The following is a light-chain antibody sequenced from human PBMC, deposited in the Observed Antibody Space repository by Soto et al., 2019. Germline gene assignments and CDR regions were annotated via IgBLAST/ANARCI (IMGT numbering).Light chain of an antibody. V-gene: IGKV1-39*01. Sequence: DIQMTQSPSSLSASVGDRVTITCRASQIISSFLNWYQQEPGKAPKLLIYGASSLQRGVPSRFSGGGSGTDFTLTIGSLQPEDFATYYCQQSYSTPYTFGQGTELAIK. CDR2: GAS. J-gene: IGKJ2*01. CDR3: QQSYSTPYT. CDR1: QIISSF.